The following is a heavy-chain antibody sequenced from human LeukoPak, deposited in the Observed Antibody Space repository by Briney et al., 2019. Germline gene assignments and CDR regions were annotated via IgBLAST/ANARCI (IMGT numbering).Heavy chain of an antibody. V-gene: IGHV4-61*02. J-gene: IGHJ6*02. CDR1: GSSISSGSYY. CDR3: ARDTTVTTFYGMDV. D-gene: IGHD4-17*01. CDR2: IYTSGST. Sequence: SETLSLTCTVSGSSISSGSYYWSWIRQPAGKGLEWIGRIYTSGSTNYNPSLKSRVTISVDTSKNQFSLKLSSVTAADTAVYYCARDTTVTTFYGMDVWGQGTTVTVSS.